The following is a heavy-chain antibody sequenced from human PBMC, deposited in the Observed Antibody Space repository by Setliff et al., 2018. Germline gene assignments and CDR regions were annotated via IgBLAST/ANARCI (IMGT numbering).Heavy chain of an antibody. J-gene: IGHJ3*01. CDR3: AKASVWVVDANCGSFYV. CDR1: GGSFRNSG. Sequence: ASVKVSCKASGGSFRNSGSGWVRQAPGQGLEWIGGIVPIYGPAKYAQKFQGRVEITTDESTNTAYMELSSLTSDDTATYYCAKASVWVVDANCGSFYVWGEGTVVTVSS. V-gene: IGHV1-69*05. CDR2: IVPIYGPA. D-gene: IGHD2-15*01.